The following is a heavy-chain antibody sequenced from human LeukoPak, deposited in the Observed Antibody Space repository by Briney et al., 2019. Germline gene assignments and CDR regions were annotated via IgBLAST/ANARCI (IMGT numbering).Heavy chain of an antibody. J-gene: IGHJ3*02. V-gene: IGHV4-30-4*01. CDR2: IYYSGST. CDR1: GGSISSGDYS. Sequence: PSETLSLTCTVSGGSISSGDYSWSWIRQPPGKGLEWIGYIYYSGSTYYNPSLKSRATISVDTSKNQFSLKLSSVTAADTAVYYCARGSDAFDIWGQGTMVTVSS. CDR3: ARGSDAFDI.